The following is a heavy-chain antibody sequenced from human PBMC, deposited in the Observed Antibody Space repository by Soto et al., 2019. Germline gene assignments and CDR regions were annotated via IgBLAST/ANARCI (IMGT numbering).Heavy chain of an antibody. CDR3: AKGSQYDILTAHPAFES. J-gene: IGHJ4*02. D-gene: IGHD3-9*01. CDR1: GFSFSNYA. V-gene: IGHV3-23*01. CDR2: ISGGGGGT. Sequence: EVQMLESGGGLVKPGGSLRLSCSVSGFSFSNYAMTWVRQAPGKGLEWVSSISGGGGGTHYADSMKGRVTISRDNSRNTLHLEMKRLRADDTAVYYCAKGSQYDILTAHPAFESWGQGTRVTVSS.